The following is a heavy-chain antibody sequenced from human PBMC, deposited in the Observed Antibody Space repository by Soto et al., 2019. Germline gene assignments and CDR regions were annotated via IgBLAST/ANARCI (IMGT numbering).Heavy chain of an antibody. CDR1: GFTFSSYT. J-gene: IGHJ5*02. CDR2: IGGSGDGT. D-gene: IGHD3-10*01. CDR3: AKGPQTGYYDSGTFYSRVP. V-gene: IGHV3-23*01. Sequence: GGSLRLSWAASGFTFSSYTMNWVRRAPGKGLEWVATIGGSGDGTYYGDSVKGRFTISRDNSKNTVYLQMNSLRAEDTAIYYCAKGPQTGYYDSGTFYSRVPLGQGTLVTVSS.